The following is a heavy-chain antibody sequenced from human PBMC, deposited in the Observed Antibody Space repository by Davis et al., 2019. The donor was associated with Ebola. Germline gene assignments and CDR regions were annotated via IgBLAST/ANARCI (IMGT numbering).Heavy chain of an antibody. D-gene: IGHD2-21*01. J-gene: IGHJ6*02. CDR1: GGSFSGYY. CDR2: INHSGST. CDR3: ARGISLVYYYGMDV. V-gene: IGHV4-34*01. Sequence: SETLSLTCAVSGGSFSGYYWSRIRQHPGKGQEWIGEINHSGSTNYNPSLMSRVTISVDTSKNQFSLKMSSVTAADTAVYYCARGISLVYYYGMDVWGQGTTVTVSS.